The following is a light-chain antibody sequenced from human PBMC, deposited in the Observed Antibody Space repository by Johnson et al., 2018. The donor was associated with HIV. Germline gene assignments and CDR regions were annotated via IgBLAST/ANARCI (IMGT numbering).Light chain of an antibody. CDR3: GTWDSGLSAGV. CDR2: ENN. Sequence: QSVLTQPPSISAAPGQKVTISCSGSISNIGNNYVSWYQQLPGAAPKLLIYENNKRPSGISGRFYGSKSDTSGILGITGLQTGDEADYYCGTWDSGLSAGVFGTGTKVTVL. J-gene: IGLJ1*01. V-gene: IGLV1-51*02. CDR1: ISNIGNNY.